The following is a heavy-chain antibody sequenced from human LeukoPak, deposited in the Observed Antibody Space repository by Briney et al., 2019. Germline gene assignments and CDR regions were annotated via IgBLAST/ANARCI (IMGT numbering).Heavy chain of an antibody. CDR3: ARVAGGRGYYFDY. CDR1: GFTFSSYS. V-gene: IGHV3-48*01. CDR2: ISSGSSTI. J-gene: IGHJ4*02. Sequence: GSLRLSCAASGFTFSSYSMNWVRQAPGKGLEWVSYISSGSSTIYYADSVKGRFTISRDNAKNSLHLQMNSLRAEDTAVYYCARVAGGRGYYFDYWGQGTLVTVSS. D-gene: IGHD3-10*01.